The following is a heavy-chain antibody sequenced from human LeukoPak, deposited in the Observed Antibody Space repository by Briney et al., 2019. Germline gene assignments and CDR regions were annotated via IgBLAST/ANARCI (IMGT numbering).Heavy chain of an antibody. Sequence: GASVKVSCKASGYTFTSYDINWVRQATGQGLEWMGWMNLNSGNTGYAQKFQGRVTMTRNTSISTAFMELSSLRSEDTAVYYCARRNTIMVAGLDYWGQGTLVTVSS. CDR1: GYTFTSYD. CDR3: ARRNTIMVAGLDY. D-gene: IGHD5-24*01. J-gene: IGHJ4*02. CDR2: MNLNSGNT. V-gene: IGHV1-8*01.